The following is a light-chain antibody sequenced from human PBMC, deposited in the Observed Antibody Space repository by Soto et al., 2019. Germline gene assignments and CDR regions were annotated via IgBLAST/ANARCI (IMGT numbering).Light chain of an antibody. CDR1: QSVSSY. Sequence: EIVLTQSPATLSLSPGERATLSCRASQSVSSYLAWYQQKPGQAPRLLIYDASNRATGIPARFSGSGSGTEFTLTISSLQSEDFALYYCQQYNKWPLITFGQGTLLEIK. CDR3: QQYNKWPLIT. V-gene: IGKV3-11*01. J-gene: IGKJ5*01. CDR2: DAS.